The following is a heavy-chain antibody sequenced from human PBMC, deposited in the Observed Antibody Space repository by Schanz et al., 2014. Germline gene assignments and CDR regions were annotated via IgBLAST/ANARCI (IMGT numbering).Heavy chain of an antibody. J-gene: IGHJ3*02. V-gene: IGHV1-46*03. D-gene: IGHD3-10*01. CDR3: ARVHIAPYHYNSPGAFDI. CDR1: GYTFTSYY. Sequence: QVQLVQSGAEVKKPGASVKVSCEASGYTFTSYYIHWFRQAPGQGVQWMGWINALTGNTQYAQKFQGRVNMTRDTVTTTVHLEQTRMRTDDTAIYYCARVHIAPYHYNSPGAFDIWGQGTRXTVSS. CDR2: INALTGNT.